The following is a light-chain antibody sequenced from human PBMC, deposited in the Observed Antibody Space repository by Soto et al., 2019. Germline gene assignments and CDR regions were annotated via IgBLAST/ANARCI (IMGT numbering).Light chain of an antibody. Sequence: EIVVTQSPATLSVSPGERAHLSCRARQGVNRHLAWYQQKHGQPARLLIYRASTRATGIPARLSGSGSGTEFSLTISSLQSEDFALYYCQHYNNWPPLTFGQGTKVEIK. CDR2: RAS. CDR3: QHYNNWPPLT. J-gene: IGKJ1*01. CDR1: QGVNRH. V-gene: IGKV3-15*01.